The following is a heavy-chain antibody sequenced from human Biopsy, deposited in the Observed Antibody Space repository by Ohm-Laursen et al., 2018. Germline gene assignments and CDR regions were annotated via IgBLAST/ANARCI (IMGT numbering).Heavy chain of an antibody. Sequence: SLRLSCAASGFIFSNAWMTWVRQAPGKGLEWVSIIYLDGNTYYTDSVKGRFTISRDNSKNALYLQMNSLRPADTAKYYCVRGRAYWGQGTLVTVSS. V-gene: IGHV3-53*01. J-gene: IGHJ4*02. CDR2: IYLDGNT. CDR1: GFIFSNAW. CDR3: VRGRAY.